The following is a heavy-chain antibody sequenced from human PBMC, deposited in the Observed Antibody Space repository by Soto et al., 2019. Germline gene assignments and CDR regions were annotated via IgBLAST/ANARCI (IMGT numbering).Heavy chain of an antibody. CDR2: IYYSGST. J-gene: IGHJ4*02. V-gene: IGHV4-59*01. D-gene: IGHD6-19*01. CDR1: GGSISSYY. CDR3: ARDRYSNGWLDY. Sequence: WETLSLTCIVSGGSISSYYWSWIRQPPGKGLEWIGYIYYSGSTNYNPSLKSRVTISVDTSNDQFSLNLSSVTAADTAVYYCARDRYSNGWLDYWGQGTLVTVSS.